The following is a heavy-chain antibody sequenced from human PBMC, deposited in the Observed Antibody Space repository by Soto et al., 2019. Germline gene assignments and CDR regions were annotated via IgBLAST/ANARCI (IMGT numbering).Heavy chain of an antibody. D-gene: IGHD3-3*01. V-gene: IGHV3-33*01. CDR1: GFTFSSYG. CDR2: IWYDGSNK. CDR3: ARDGDFWSGMGPIVAYYYGMDV. J-gene: IGHJ6*02. Sequence: GGSLRLSCAASGFTFSSYGMHWVRQAPGKGLEWVAVIWYDGSNKYYADSVKGRFTISRDNSKNTLYLQMNSLRAEDTAVYYCARDGDFWSGMGPIVAYYYGMDVWGQGTTVTVSS.